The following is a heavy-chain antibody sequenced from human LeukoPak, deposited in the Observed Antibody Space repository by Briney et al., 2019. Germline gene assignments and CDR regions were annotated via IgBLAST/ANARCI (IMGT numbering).Heavy chain of an antibody. CDR2: IKQDGSKK. CDR1: GFPFSSYW. J-gene: IGHJ4*02. D-gene: IGHD5-24*01. V-gene: IGHV3-7*04. CDR3: TRVGYIDEGIDY. Sequence: GESLRLSCVASGFPFSSYWMTWVRQAPGKGLEWVANIKQDGSKKSYVDSVKGRFTISRDNAKNSLYLQMNSLRAEDTAIYYCTRVGYIDEGIDYWGQGTLVTVSS.